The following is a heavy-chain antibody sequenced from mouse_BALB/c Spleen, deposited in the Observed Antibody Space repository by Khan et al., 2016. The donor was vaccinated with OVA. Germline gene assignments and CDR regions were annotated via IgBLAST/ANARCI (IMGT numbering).Heavy chain of an antibody. J-gene: IGHJ3*01. D-gene: IGHD1-1*01. Sequence: VQLQQSGPELVEPGASVKMSCKASGYTFTNYVMHWVKQKPGQGLEWIGYINPYNAGTRYNEKFKGKATLTSDISSTTAYMELSSLTYEDSAVYSCAREASSCDFSFPYWGQGTLVTVSA. CDR3: AREASSCDFSFPY. CDR2: INPYNAGT. CDR1: GYTFTNYV. V-gene: IGHV1S136*01.